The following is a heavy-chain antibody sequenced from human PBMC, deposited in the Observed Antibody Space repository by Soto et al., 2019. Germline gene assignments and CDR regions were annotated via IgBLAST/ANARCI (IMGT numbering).Heavy chain of an antibody. D-gene: IGHD3-10*01. J-gene: IGHJ4*02. Sequence: PSETLSLTCTVSGGSISSGDYYWSWIRQPPGKGLEWIGYIYYSGSTYYNPSLKSRVTISVDTSKNQFSLKLSSVTAADTAVYYCARGQYYGSGRSYYFDYWGQGTLVTV. CDR2: IYYSGST. V-gene: IGHV4-30-4*01. CDR3: ARGQYYGSGRSYYFDY. CDR1: GGSISSGDYY.